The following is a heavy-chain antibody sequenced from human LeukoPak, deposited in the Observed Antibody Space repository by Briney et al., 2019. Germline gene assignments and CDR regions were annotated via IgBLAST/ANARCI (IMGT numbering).Heavy chain of an antibody. D-gene: IGHD5-24*01. J-gene: IGHJ4*02. Sequence: SETLSLTCAVYGGSFSGYYWSWIRQPPGKGLEWIGEINHSGSTNYNLSLKSRVTISVDTSKNQFSLKLSSVTAADTAVYYCASNRRDGYNSTPRGDYFDYWGQGTLVTVSS. CDR3: ASNRRDGYNSTPRGDYFDY. CDR1: GGSFSGYY. CDR2: INHSGST. V-gene: IGHV4-34*01.